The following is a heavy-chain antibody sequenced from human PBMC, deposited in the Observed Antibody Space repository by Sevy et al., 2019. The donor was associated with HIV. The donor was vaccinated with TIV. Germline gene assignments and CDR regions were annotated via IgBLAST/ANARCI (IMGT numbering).Heavy chain of an antibody. CDR1: GFTFGDYA. V-gene: IGHV3-49*03. CDR2: IRSKAYGGTT. CDR3: TRAGQQWLVGQMDV. Sequence: GGSLRLSCTASGFTFGDYAMSWFRQAPGKGLEWVGFIRSKAYGGTTEYAASVKGRFTISRDDSTSIAYLQMNSLKTEDTAVYYCTRAGQQWLVGQMDVWGKGTTVTVSS. D-gene: IGHD6-19*01. J-gene: IGHJ6*04.